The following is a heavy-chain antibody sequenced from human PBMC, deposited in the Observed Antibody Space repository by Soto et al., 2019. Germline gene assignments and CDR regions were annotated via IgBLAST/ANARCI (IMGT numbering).Heavy chain of an antibody. CDR3: AKDQRYYGWVDYYGMDV. Sequence: QVQLVESGGGVVQPGRSLRLSCAASGFIFSDYAFHWVRQAPGKGLEWVSVISFDGSAQYYADSVRGRFTISRDQSKSTVFLHMNSLTTGDTAIYYCAKDQRYYGWVDYYGMDVWGPGTTVTVSS. J-gene: IGHJ6*02. CDR1: GFIFSDYA. CDR2: ISFDGSAQ. V-gene: IGHV3-30*18. D-gene: IGHD3-16*01.